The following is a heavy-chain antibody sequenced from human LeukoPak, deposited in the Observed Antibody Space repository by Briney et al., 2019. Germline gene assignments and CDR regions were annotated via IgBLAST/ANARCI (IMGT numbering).Heavy chain of an antibody. CDR2: IYYSGTT. CDR1: GGSITNFY. Sequence: PSETLSLTCTVSGGSITNFYGGWIRQSPGKGLELIGYIYYSGTTNYSPSLKSRVTISVDTSKNQFSLKLSSVTAADTAVYYCARDRYYYDSGSYFYFDLWGRGTLVTVSS. D-gene: IGHD3-22*01. CDR3: ARDRYYYDSGSYFYFDL. V-gene: IGHV4-59*01. J-gene: IGHJ2*01.